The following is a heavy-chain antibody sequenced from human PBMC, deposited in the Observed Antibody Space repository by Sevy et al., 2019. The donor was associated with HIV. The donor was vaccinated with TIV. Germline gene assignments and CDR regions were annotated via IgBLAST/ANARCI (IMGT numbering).Heavy chain of an antibody. V-gene: IGHV3-48*02. CDR2: ITRSNSAR. CDR1: GFTFNVYD. D-gene: IGHD3-22*01. CDR3: ATNTNYYDKSGRTHPHFQH. J-gene: IGHJ1*01. Sequence: GGSLRLSCAASGFTFNVYDMNWVRHAPGKGLEWVSHITRSNSARYYADSVKGRFTISRDNAKNSLYLQMNSLRDGDTAVYYCATNTNYYDKSGRTHPHFQHWGQGTLVTVSS.